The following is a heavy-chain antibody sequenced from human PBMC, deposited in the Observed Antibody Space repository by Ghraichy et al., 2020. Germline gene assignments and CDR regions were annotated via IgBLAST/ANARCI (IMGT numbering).Heavy chain of an antibody. CDR2: ISGSGGST. CDR1: GFTFSSYA. D-gene: IGHD5-18*01. CDR3: AKDERGYSYGPFDY. V-gene: IGHV3-23*01. J-gene: IGHJ4*02. Sequence: LSLTCAASGFTFSSYAMSWVRQAPGKGLEWVSAISGSGGSTYYADSVKGRFTISRDNSKNTLYLQMNSLRAEDTAVYYCAKDERGYSYGPFDYWGQGTLVTVSS.